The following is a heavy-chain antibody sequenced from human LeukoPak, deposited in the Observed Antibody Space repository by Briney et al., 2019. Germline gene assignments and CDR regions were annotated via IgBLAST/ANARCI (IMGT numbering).Heavy chain of an antibody. D-gene: IGHD2-2*01. Sequence: SETLSLTCTVSGGSISSGSYYWSWIRQPAGKGLEWIGYIYYSGSTNYNPSLKSRVTISVDTSKNQFSLKLSSVTAADTAVYYCARRWPYHDAFDIWGQGTMVTVSS. CDR1: GGSISSGSYY. CDR3: ARRWPYHDAFDI. CDR2: IYYSGST. J-gene: IGHJ3*02. V-gene: IGHV4-61*10.